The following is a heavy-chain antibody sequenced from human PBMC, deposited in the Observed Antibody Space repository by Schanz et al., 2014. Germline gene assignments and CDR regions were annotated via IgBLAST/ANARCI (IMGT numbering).Heavy chain of an antibody. D-gene: IGHD6-19*01. Sequence: QVHLVQSGAEVKKPGASVKVSCKASGYNITSNDVTWVRQATGQGLEWMGWMNPNSGNTGYAQKFQGRVTMTRNTSISTAYMELSSLRSEDTAVYYCARLGTGMAVAGSVIDAYYYYMAVWGEGTTVTVSS. V-gene: IGHV1-8*01. CDR3: ARLGTGMAVAGSVIDAYYYYMAV. J-gene: IGHJ6*03. CDR1: GYNITSND. CDR2: MNPNSGNT.